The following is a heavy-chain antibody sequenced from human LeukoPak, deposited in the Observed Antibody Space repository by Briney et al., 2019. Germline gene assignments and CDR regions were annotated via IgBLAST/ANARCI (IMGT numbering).Heavy chain of an antibody. Sequence: SETLSLTCTVSGVSISTYYWTWIRQPARKGLEWIGRIYSTGNTNYNPSLESRVTMSIDTSKNQFSLKLTSVTAADTAVYYCARERGNLRGDAFDIWGQGTLVTVSS. V-gene: IGHV4-4*07. CDR2: IYSTGNT. CDR3: ARERGNLRGDAFDI. CDR1: GVSISTYY. D-gene: IGHD1-26*01. J-gene: IGHJ3*02.